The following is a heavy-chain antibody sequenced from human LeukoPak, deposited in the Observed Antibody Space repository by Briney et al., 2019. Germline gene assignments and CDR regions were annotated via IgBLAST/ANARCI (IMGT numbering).Heavy chain of an antibody. CDR1: GGSISSYY. CDR3: ARGLRYRKFDY. CDR2: IYYSGTT. Sequence: KPSEALSLTCTVSGGSISSYYWSWIRQPPGKGLEWIGYIYYSGTTNYNPSLKSRVTISVDTSKNQFSLKLSSVTAADTAVYYCARGLRYRKFDYWGQGTLVTVSS. D-gene: IGHD5-18*01. V-gene: IGHV4-59*12. J-gene: IGHJ4*02.